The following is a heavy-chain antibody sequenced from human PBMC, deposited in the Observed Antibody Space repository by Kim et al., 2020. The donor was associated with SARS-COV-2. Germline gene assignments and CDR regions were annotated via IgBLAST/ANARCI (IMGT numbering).Heavy chain of an antibody. D-gene: IGHD2-15*01. Sequence: SETLSLTCAVTGDSISTVNYYWGWLRQPPGKGLEWIGTISYTGTTYHNPSLQSRVTISADTSTNKFFLRLYSVTASDMGVYYCSRRLPGYHGWNFDYWG. V-gene: IGHV4-39*01. J-gene: IGHJ4*01. CDR3: SRRLPGYHGWNFDY. CDR2: ISYTGTT. CDR1: GDSISTVNYY.